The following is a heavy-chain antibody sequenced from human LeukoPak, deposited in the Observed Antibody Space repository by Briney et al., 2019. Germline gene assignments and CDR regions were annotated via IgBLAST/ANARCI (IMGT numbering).Heavy chain of an antibody. CDR2: ISWDGGNK. CDR3: AKDGLSAGSVLRYFDWLLAPRASIINFDY. D-gene: IGHD3-9*01. CDR1: GFTFYEYA. V-gene: IGHV3-9*01. J-gene: IGHJ4*02. Sequence: GGSLRLSCAASGFTFYEYAMHWVRQAPGKGLEWVSGISWDGGNKGYADSVKGRFTISRDNAKNSLYLQMNSMRAEDTALYYCAKDGLSAGSVLRYFDWLLAPRASIINFDYWGQGTLVTVSS.